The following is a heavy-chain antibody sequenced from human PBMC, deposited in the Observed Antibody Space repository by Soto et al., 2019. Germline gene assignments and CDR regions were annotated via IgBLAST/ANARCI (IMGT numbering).Heavy chain of an antibody. D-gene: IGHD2-8*01. J-gene: IGHJ6*02. CDR1: GFTFNSFA. CDR2: ISGSGVNT. V-gene: IGHV3-23*01. CDR3: AKTNNYYGMNV. Sequence: EVQLLASGGGFVQPGGSLTLACEASGFTFNSFAMTWVRQAPGKGLEWVSIISGSGVNTNHADSVKGRFTISRDNSNNPLYLQMNSLRAEDTAVYYCAKTNNYYGMNVWGPGTTVTVSS.